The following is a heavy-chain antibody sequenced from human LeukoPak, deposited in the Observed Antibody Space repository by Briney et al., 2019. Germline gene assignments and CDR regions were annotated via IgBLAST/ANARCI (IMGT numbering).Heavy chain of an antibody. J-gene: IGHJ4*02. CDR3: ASSIVGATPAYYFDY. D-gene: IGHD1-26*01. CDR2: IYTSGST. Sequence: SETLSLTCTVSGGSISSYYWSWIRQPAGKGLEWIGRIYTSGSTNYNPSLKSRVTMSVDTSKNRFSLKLSSVTAADTAVYYCASSIVGATPAYYFDYWGQGTLVTVSS. CDR1: GGSISSYY. V-gene: IGHV4-4*07.